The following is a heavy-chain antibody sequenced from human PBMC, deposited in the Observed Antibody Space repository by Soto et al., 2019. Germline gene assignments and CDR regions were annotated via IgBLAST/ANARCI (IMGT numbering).Heavy chain of an antibody. Sequence: EVQLVESGGGMIQPGGSLRLSCAASGFTVSGNYMSWVRQAPGKGLEWVSVIYSDGGTDYADSVKGRFTISRDNSENTXYRQMNSLRAEDTDVFYCARGLYGSASWCYYGMDVWGQGTTVTVSS. CDR3: ARGLYGSASWCYYGMDV. D-gene: IGHD3-10*01. J-gene: IGHJ6*02. V-gene: IGHV3-53*01. CDR2: IYSDGGT. CDR1: GFTVSGNY.